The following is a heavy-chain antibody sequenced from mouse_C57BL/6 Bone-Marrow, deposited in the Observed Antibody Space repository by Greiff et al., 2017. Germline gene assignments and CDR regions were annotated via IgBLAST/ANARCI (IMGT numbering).Heavy chain of an antibody. Sequence: VQLQQSGPELVKPGASVKISCKASGYTFTDYYINWVTQRPGQGLEWIGWIFPGSGSTSYNEQFKGKDTLTVDNYSCTAYMLLSSLTAEDSAVYFCARGFIRDYWGQGTTLTVSS. J-gene: IGHJ2*01. D-gene: IGHD1-1*01. CDR1: GYTFTDYY. CDR3: ARGFIRDY. V-gene: IGHV1-75*01. CDR2: IFPGSGST.